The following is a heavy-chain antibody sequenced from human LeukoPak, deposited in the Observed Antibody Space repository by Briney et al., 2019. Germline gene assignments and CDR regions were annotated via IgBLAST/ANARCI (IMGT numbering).Heavy chain of an antibody. CDR2: IWYDGSNK. J-gene: IGHJ4*02. CDR1: GFTFSSYG. Sequence: PGRSLRLSCAASGFTFSSYGMHWVRQAPGKGLEWVAVIWYDGSNKYYADSVKGRFTISRDNSKNTLYLQMNSLRAEDAAVYYCARVISSGYYGPSFDYWGQGTLVTVSS. CDR3: ARVISSGYYGPSFDY. V-gene: IGHV3-33*01. D-gene: IGHD3-22*01.